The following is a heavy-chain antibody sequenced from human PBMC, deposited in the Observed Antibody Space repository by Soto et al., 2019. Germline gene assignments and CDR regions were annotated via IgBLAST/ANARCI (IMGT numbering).Heavy chain of an antibody. V-gene: IGHV4-59*01. CDR2: IYYSGST. CDR3: ARRQYHHLDD. Sequence: QVQLQESGPGLVKPSETLSLTCTVSRGSTNGYYWSWIRQPPGKGLEWIGYIYYSGSTNYNPSLKSRDTISLDTSKNQFSLKLSSVTAADTAVYYCARRQYHHLDDWGRGTLVTVSS. J-gene: IGHJ4*02. D-gene: IGHD4-4*01. CDR1: RGSTNGYY.